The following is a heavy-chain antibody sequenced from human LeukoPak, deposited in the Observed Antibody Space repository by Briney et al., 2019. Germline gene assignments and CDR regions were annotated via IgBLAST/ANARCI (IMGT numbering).Heavy chain of an antibody. Sequence: SETLSLTCSVSGYSISNGYYWGWIRQPPGKGLGWIGTMYHSGSTYYTPSLQSRVTISIDTSTNEVSLRLTSVTATDTAVYFCARAPRQSSWYDSWGQGTLVTVSS. CDR1: GYSISNGYY. V-gene: IGHV4-38-2*02. J-gene: IGHJ5*01. CDR3: ARAPRQSSWYDS. CDR2: MYHSGST. D-gene: IGHD6-13*01.